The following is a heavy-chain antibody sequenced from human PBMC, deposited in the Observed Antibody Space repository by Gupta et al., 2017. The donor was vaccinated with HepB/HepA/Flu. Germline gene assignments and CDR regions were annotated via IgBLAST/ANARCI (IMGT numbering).Heavy chain of an antibody. V-gene: IGHV1-18*01. J-gene: IGHJ6*02. CDR2: ISAYNGNT. D-gene: IGHD1-26*01. Sequence: QVQLVQSGAEMKEPGASVKVSCKASGYAFTNYGITWVRQAPGQGLEWMGWISAYNGNTNYAQNRQGRVTMTTDTSTSTAYMELRSLRSDETAVYYCARDNVGSVYYYNGLDVWGQGTTVTVSS. CDR3: ARDNVGSVYYYNGLDV. CDR1: GYAFTNYG.